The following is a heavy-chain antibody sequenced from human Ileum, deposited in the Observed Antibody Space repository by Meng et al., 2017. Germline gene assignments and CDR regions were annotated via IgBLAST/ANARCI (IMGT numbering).Heavy chain of an antibody. D-gene: IGHD6-13*01. Sequence: QQWGAGLLKPSETLSLTCAVYGGYFSGYYWSWVRQSPGKGLEWIAEINHSRSSNYNPSFQSRVTISVDRTRNQFSLKLSSVTAADTGVYYCARPAGYSSDWYKYFQHWGQGTLVTVSS. J-gene: IGHJ1*01. V-gene: IGHV4-34*02. CDR1: GGYFSGYY. CDR3: ARPAGYSSDWYKYFQH. CDR2: INHSRSS.